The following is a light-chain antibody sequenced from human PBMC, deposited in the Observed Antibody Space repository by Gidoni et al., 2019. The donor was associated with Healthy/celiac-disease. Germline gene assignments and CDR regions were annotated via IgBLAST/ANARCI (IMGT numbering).Light chain of an antibody. CDR2: EGS. CDR3: QQYDNLPIT. Sequence: DIQMTQSPSSLSASVGDRVTITCQASQDISNYLNWYQQKPGKAPKLLIYEGSNLETGVPSRFSGSGSGTDFTFTISSLQPEDIATYYCQQYDNLPITFGQGTRLEIK. V-gene: IGKV1-33*01. J-gene: IGKJ5*01. CDR1: QDISNY.